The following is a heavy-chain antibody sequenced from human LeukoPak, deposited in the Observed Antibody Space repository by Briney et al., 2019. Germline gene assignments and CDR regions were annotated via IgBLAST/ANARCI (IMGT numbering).Heavy chain of an antibody. V-gene: IGHV3-23*01. J-gene: IGHJ4*02. CDR2: ISGSGGSR. CDR3: AKVRSRFLSVRATHGTR. CDR1: GFTFGSFD. D-gene: IGHD1-26*01. Sequence: PGGSLRLSCAASGFTFGSFDMNWVRQAPGKGLEWISGISGSGGSRNYADSVKGRFTISRDNSKNTLYLQMNSLRAEDTAVYYCAKVRSRFLSVRATHGTRWGQGTLVTVSS.